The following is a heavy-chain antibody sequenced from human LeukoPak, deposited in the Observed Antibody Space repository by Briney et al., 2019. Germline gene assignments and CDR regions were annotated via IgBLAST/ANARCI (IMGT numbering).Heavy chain of an antibody. Sequence: PGGSLRLSCAASGFTFSSYSMNWVRQAPGKGLEWVSSISSSSSYIYYADSVKGRFTISRDNAKNSLYLQMNSLRAEDTAVYYCAREGPTPDMGELLRPDAFDIWGQGTMVTVSS. V-gene: IGHV3-21*01. D-gene: IGHD1-26*01. J-gene: IGHJ3*02. CDR2: ISSSSSYI. CDR3: AREGPTPDMGELLRPDAFDI. CDR1: GFTFSSYS.